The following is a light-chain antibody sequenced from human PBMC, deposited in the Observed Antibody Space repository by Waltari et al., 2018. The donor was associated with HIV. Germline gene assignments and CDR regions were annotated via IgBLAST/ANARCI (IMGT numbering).Light chain of an antibody. J-gene: IGLJ1*01. CDR1: SSDVGLYNY. Sequence: QSALTQPASVSGSPGQSITISCTGTSSDVGLYNYVSWYQQHPGKAPQLMIYEVSNRPSGVSNRFSGSKSGNTASLTISGLQAEDEADYYCSSYTGSSTLYVFGTGTKVTVL. CDR2: EVS. V-gene: IGLV2-14*01. CDR3: SSYTGSSTLYV.